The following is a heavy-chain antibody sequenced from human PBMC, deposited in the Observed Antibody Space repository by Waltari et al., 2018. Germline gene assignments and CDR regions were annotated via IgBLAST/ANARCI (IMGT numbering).Heavy chain of an antibody. D-gene: IGHD3-10*01. Sequence: EVQLVESGGVVVKPGGSRRLAGAGSGFTFDDYAMHWVRQAPGKGLEWVSLISWDGGSTYYADSVKGRFTISIYNSTNSLYLQMNSLRAEDTALYYCAKHYYGSDWGQGTLVTVSS. CDR2: ISWDGGST. V-gene: IGHV3-43D*04. CDR1: GFTFDDYA. CDR3: AKHYYGSD. J-gene: IGHJ4*02.